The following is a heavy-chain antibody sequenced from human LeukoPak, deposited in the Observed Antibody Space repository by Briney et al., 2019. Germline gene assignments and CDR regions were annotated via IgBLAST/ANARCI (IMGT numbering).Heavy chain of an antibody. CDR1: GYSSSSGYY. V-gene: IGHV4-38-2*01. Sequence: SETLSLXCAVSGYSSSSGYYWGWIRQPPGKGLEWIGSIYHSGSTYYNPSLKSRVTISVDASKNQFSLKLSSVTAADTAVYYCARHYARGYSYGYFDYWGQGTLVTVSS. D-gene: IGHD5-18*01. CDR3: ARHYARGYSYGYFDY. J-gene: IGHJ4*02. CDR2: IYHSGST.